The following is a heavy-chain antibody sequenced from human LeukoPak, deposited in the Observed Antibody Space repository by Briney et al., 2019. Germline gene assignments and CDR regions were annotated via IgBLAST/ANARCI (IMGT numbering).Heavy chain of an antibody. J-gene: IGHJ4*02. V-gene: IGHV3-23*01. Sequence: GGSLRLSCAASGCTFSSYAMSWVRQAPGKGLEWVSAISGSGGSTYYADSVKGRFTISRDNSKNTLYLQMNSQRAEDTAVYYCAKYDRIVVVPAAIDYWGQGTLVTVSS. CDR2: ISGSGGST. D-gene: IGHD2-2*01. CDR1: GCTFSSYA. CDR3: AKYDRIVVVPAAIDY.